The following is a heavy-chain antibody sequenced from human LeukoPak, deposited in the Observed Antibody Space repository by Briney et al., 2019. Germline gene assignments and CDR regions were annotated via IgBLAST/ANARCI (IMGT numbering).Heavy chain of an antibody. CDR2: IIPIFGTA. V-gene: IGHV1-69*13. D-gene: IGHD3-10*01. CDR3: ALLLWFGELLPNYGMDV. Sequence: SVKVSCKASGGTFSSYAISWVGQAPGQGLEWMGGIIPIFGTANYAQKFQGRVTITADESTSTAYMELSSLRSEDTAVYYCALLLWFGELLPNYGMDVWGQGTTVTVSS. J-gene: IGHJ6*02. CDR1: GGTFSSYA.